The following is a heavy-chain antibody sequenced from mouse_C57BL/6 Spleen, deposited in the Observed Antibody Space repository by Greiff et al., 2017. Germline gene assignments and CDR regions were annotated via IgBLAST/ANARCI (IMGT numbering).Heavy chain of an antibody. J-gene: IGHJ4*01. Sequence: EVQGVESGGGLVKPGGSLKLSCAASGFTFSSYAMSWVRQTPEKRLEWVATISDGGSYTYYPDNVKGRFTISRDNAKNNLYLQMSHLKSEDTAMYYWARAGYGSRGAMDYWGQGTSVTVSS. D-gene: IGHD1-1*01. CDR2: ISDGGSYT. CDR3: ARAGYGSRGAMDY. V-gene: IGHV5-4*01. CDR1: GFTFSSYA.